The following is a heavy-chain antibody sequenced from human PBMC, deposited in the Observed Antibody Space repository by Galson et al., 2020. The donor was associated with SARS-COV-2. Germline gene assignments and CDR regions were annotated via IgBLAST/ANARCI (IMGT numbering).Heavy chain of an antibody. CDR3: AKRLLVYGIFDY. CDR1: GFTFSSYI. J-gene: IGHJ4*02. Sequence: GGSLRLSCAASGFTFSSYIMSWVRQTPGKGLEWVSGISASGGSTYYADSVKGRFTISRDNSKNTLYLQMNSLRAEDTAIYYCAKRLLVYGIFDYLGQGTLVTVSS. CDR2: ISASGGST. D-gene: IGHD2-8*01. V-gene: IGHV3-23*01.